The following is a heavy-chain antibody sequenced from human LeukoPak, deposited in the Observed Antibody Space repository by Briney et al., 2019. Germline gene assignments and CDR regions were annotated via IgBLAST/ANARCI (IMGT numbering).Heavy chain of an antibody. CDR1: GGSISSSSYY. J-gene: IGHJ6*03. CDR2: IYYSGST. D-gene: IGHD3-22*01. V-gene: IGHV4-39*01. Sequence: SETLSLTCTVSGGSISSSSYYWGWIRQPPGKGLEWIGSIYYSGSTYYNPSLKSRVTISVDTSKNQFSLKLSSVTAADTAVYYCARPHYYDSSGYYSPADYYYYMDVWGKGTTVTVSS. CDR3: ARPHYYDSSGYYSPADYYYYMDV.